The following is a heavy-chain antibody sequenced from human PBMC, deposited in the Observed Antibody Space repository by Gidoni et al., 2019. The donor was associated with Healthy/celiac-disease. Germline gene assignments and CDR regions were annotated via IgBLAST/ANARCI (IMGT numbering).Heavy chain of an antibody. CDR2: IYYSGST. Sequence: QVQLQESGPGLVKPSETLSLTCTVSGGSVSSGSYYWSWIRQPPGKGLEWIGYIYYSGSTNYNPSLKSRVTISVDTSKNQFSLKLSSVTASDTAVYYCAITGDFGVVIGVFDIWGQGTMVTVSS. J-gene: IGHJ3*02. CDR3: AITGDFGVVIGVFDI. CDR1: GGSVSSGSYY. D-gene: IGHD3-3*01. V-gene: IGHV4-61*01.